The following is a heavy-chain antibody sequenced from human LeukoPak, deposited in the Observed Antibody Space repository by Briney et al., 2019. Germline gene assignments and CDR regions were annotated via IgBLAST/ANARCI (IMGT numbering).Heavy chain of an antibody. D-gene: IGHD2-2*01. CDR1: GFTFSSYG. J-gene: IGHJ4*02. V-gene: IGHV3-30*18. CDR2: ISYDGSNK. Sequence: GGSLRLSCAASGFTFSSYGMHWVRQAPGKGLEWVAVISYDGSNKYYADSVKGRFTISRDNSKNTLYLQMNSLRAEDTAVYHCAKSRGCSSTSCLVDYWGQGTLVTVSS. CDR3: AKSRGCSSTSCLVDY.